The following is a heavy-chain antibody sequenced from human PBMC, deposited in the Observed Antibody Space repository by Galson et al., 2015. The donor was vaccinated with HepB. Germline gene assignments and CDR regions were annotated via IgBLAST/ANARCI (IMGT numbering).Heavy chain of an antibody. J-gene: IGHJ4*02. CDR1: GFPFSDYA. V-gene: IGHV3-33*08. Sequence: SLRLSCAASGFPFSDYAMHWVRQAPGKGLEWVAVIWFDGSEMYYGDFVKGRFTISRDNSKNTLYLQMNNLRAEDTAVYYCATEGDTIIWYKYWGQGTLVTVSS. CDR3: ATEGDTIIWYKY. CDR2: IWFDGSEM. D-gene: IGHD1-1*01.